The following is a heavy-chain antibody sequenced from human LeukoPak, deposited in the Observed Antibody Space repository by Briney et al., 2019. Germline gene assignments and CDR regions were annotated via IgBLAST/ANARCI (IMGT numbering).Heavy chain of an antibody. D-gene: IGHD2-15*01. CDR1: GFTFSTFT. J-gene: IGHJ4*02. CDR2: VSSSRRTI. V-gene: IGHV3-48*01. Sequence: PGGSLRLSCAASGFTFSTFTMHWVRQAPGKGLEWVSFVSSSRRTIYYADSVKGRSTISRDNANNSMYLQINDLRREDTGVYYCAEYSHRGGLDGWGKGALVTVSS. CDR3: AEYSHRGGLDG.